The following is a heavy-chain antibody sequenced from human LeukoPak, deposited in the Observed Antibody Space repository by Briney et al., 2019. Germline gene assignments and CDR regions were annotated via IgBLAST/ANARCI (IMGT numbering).Heavy chain of an antibody. Sequence: SETLSLTCTVSGGSISSGDYYWSWIRQPPGKGLEWIGYIYYSGSTYYNPSLKSRVTISVDTSKNQFSLKLSSVTAADTAVYYCARDLERYCSSTSCYQAAFDIWGQGTMVTASS. CDR2: IYYSGST. CDR1: GGSISSGDYY. CDR3: ARDLERYCSSTSCYQAAFDI. J-gene: IGHJ3*02. D-gene: IGHD2-2*01. V-gene: IGHV4-30-4*08.